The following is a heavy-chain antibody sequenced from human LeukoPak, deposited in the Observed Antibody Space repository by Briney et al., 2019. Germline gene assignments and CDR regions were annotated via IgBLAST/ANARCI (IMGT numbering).Heavy chain of an antibody. J-gene: IGHJ4*02. Sequence: PGGSLRLSCAASGFTFSSYSMNWVRQAPGKGLEWVSYISSSSSTIYYAVSVRGRFTISRDNAKNSLYLQMNSLRAEDTAVYHCARGSYDSKGYSSGAGARADYWGRGTLVTVSS. D-gene: IGHD3-22*01. CDR1: GFTFSSYS. CDR2: ISSSSSTI. V-gene: IGHV3-48*01. CDR3: ARGSYDSKGYSSGAGARADY.